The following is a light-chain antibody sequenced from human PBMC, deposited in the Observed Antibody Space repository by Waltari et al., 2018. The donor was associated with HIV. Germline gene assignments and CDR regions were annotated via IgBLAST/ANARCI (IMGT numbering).Light chain of an antibody. V-gene: IGLV3-1*01. CDR2: QDT. CDR3: QAWDSKTAYV. Sequence: SYDLTQPPSVSVSQGQTATITCSGDELGDKYACWYQQKPGQSPILVIYQDTKRPSGIPERFSGSISGNTATLTISGTQAMDEADYYCQAWDSKTAYVFGTGTKVTVL. CDR1: ELGDKY. J-gene: IGLJ1*01.